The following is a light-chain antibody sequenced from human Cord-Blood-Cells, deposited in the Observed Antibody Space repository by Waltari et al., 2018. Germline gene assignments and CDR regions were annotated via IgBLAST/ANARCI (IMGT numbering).Light chain of an antibody. CDR3: SSYTSSSTLGGV. CDR2: DVS. CDR1: SSDVGGYNY. V-gene: IGLV2-14*03. Sequence: QSALTQPASVSGSPGQSITISCTGTSSDVGGYNYVPWYQQHQGKAPKLMIYDVSNRPSGVSNRFSGSKSGNTASLTISGLQAEDEADYYCSSYTSSSTLGGVFGTGTKVTVL. J-gene: IGLJ1*01.